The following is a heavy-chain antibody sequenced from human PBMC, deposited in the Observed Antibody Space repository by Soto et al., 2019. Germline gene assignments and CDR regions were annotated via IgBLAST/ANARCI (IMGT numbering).Heavy chain of an antibody. V-gene: IGHV3-74*01. CDR1: GFTFSHYW. J-gene: IGHJ3*02. CDR3: AVHGDYEAFDM. Sequence: EVQVVESGGGIVQPGGSLRLSCAGSGFTFSHYWMHWVRQAPGEGLVWISRINGDGSSTSYGDSVKGRFTISRDNAKNTLYLQMNTLRPEDTAVYYCAVHGDYEAFDMWGQGTMVTVSS. CDR2: INGDGSST. D-gene: IGHD4-17*01.